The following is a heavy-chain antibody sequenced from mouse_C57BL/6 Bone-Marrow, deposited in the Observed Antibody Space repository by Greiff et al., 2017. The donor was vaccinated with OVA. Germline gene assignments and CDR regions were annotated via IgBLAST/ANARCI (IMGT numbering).Heavy chain of an antibody. CDR1: GYTFTNYW. V-gene: IGHV1-63*01. Sequence: QVQLQQSGAELVRPGTSVKMSCKASGYTFTNYWIGWAKQRPGHGLEWIGDIYPGGGYTNYNEKFKGKATLTADKSSSTAYVQFSSLTSEDSAIYYCARSYIWYFDVWGTGTTVTVSS. J-gene: IGHJ1*03. CDR3: ARSYIWYFDV. CDR2: IYPGGGYT. D-gene: IGHD1-3*01.